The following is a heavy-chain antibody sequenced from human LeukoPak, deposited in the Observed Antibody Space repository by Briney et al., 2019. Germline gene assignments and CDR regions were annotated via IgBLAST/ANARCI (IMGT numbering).Heavy chain of an antibody. J-gene: IGHJ6*04. CDR1: GFTFSSYS. CDR3: AELGITMIGGV. CDR2: ISSSGSTI. Sequence: LLGGLRLSCAASGFTFSSYSMNWVRQAPGKGLEWVSYISSSGSTIYYADSVKGRFTISRDNAKNSLYLQMNSLRAEDTAVYYCAELGITMIGGVWGKGTTVTISS. V-gene: IGHV3-48*04. D-gene: IGHD3-10*02.